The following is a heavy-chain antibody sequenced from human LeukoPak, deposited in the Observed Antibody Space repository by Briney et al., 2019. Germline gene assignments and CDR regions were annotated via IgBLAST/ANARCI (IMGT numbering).Heavy chain of an antibody. CDR2: INTNTGNP. D-gene: IGHD6-19*01. Sequence: ASVKVSCKASGYTFTSYAMNWVRQAPGQGLEWMGWINTNTGNPTYAQGFTGRFVFSLDTSVSTAYLQISSLKAEDTAVYYCARDGGSIAVAGSSEIDYWGQGTPVTVSS. J-gene: IGHJ4*02. V-gene: IGHV7-4-1*02. CDR1: GYTFTSYA. CDR3: ARDGGSIAVAGSSEIDY.